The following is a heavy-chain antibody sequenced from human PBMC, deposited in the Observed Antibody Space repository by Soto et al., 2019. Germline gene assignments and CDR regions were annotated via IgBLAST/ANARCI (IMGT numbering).Heavy chain of an antibody. CDR3: ARSRGGYFDY. CDR1: GGSISSYY. D-gene: IGHD3-16*01. Sequence: SETLSLTCTVSGGSISSYYWNWIRQPPGKGLEWIGYIYYSGSPNYNASLKSRVTISLDRSKNQFSLKLTSVTAADTAVYYCARSRGGYFDYWGQGTLVTVSS. V-gene: IGHV4-59*01. J-gene: IGHJ4*02. CDR2: IYYSGSP.